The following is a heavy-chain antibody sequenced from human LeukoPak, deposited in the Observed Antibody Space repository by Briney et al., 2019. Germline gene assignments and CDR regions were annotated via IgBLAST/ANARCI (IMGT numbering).Heavy chain of an antibody. Sequence: ASVKVSCKASGYTFTGCYMHWVRQAPGQGLEWMGWINPNSGGTNYAQKFQGRVTMTRDTSISTAYMELSRLRSDDTAVYYCARGGYDFWSGADAFDIWGQGTMVTVSS. J-gene: IGHJ3*02. D-gene: IGHD3-3*01. CDR2: INPNSGGT. V-gene: IGHV1-2*02. CDR3: ARGGYDFWSGADAFDI. CDR1: GYTFTGCY.